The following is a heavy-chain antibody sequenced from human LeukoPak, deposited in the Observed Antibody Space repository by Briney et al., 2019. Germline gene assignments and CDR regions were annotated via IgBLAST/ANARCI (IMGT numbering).Heavy chain of an antibody. CDR2: IHYSGST. D-gene: IGHD2-15*01. Sequence: PSETLSLTCSVSGASISVYYWSWVRQAPGEGLEWIGYIHYSGSTNYNPSLKSRVTISVDRSKNQFSLKLSSVTAADTAVYYCAGLGYCSGGSCYPDYWGQGTLVTVSS. V-gene: IGHV4-59*12. J-gene: IGHJ4*02. CDR1: GASISVYY. CDR3: AGLGYCSGGSCYPDY.